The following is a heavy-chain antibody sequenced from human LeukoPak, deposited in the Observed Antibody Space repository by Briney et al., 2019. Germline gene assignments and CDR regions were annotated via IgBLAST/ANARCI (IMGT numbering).Heavy chain of an antibody. Sequence: ASVKVSCKASGYTFTSYDINWVRQAPGQGLEWMGWMNPNSGNTGYAQKFQGRVTMTRNTSISTAYMELSSLRSEAPAVYYCPRVMPIAPAGSTCFAPWGQGTLVTVSS. CDR3: PRVMPIAPAGSTCFAP. J-gene: IGHJ5*02. CDR2: MNPNSGNT. D-gene: IGHD6-13*01. V-gene: IGHV1-8*01. CDR1: GYTFTSYD.